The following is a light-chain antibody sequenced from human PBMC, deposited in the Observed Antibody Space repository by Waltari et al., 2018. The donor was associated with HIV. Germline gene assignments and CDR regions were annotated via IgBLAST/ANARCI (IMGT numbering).Light chain of an antibody. CDR1: TLRDKY. CDR3: QAWDSSTVV. Sequence: SYEVTQPPSVCVSPGQPASITCPGDTLRDKYACWYQQRPGQSPVLVIYQDSKRPSAIPERFSGSNSGNTATLTISGTQAMDEADYYCQAWDSSTVVFGGGTKLTVL. J-gene: IGLJ2*01. V-gene: IGLV3-1*01. CDR2: QDS.